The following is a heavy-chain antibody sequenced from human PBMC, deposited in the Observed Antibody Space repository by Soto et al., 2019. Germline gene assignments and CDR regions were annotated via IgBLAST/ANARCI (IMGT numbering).Heavy chain of an antibody. J-gene: IGHJ5*02. CDR1: GGSISSYY. CDR2: IYTSGST. CDR3: ARDPVIAAAGTAYNWFDP. Sequence: SETLSLTCTVSGGSISSYYWSWIRQLAGKGLEWIGRIYTSGSTNYNPSLKSRVTMSVDTSKNQFSLKLSSVTAADTAVYYCARDPVIAAAGTAYNWFDPWGQGTLVTVSS. V-gene: IGHV4-4*07. D-gene: IGHD6-13*01.